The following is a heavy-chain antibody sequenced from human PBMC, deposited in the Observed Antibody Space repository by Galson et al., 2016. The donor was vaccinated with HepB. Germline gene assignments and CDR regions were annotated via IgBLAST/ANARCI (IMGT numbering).Heavy chain of an antibody. V-gene: IGHV3-30*04. D-gene: IGHD1-26*01. CDR3: ARDAMGRGSGSYSAFDY. Sequence: SLRLSCAASGFSFNTYSMHWVRQAPGKGLEWVAAITSAGDKQYYTDSVGGRFTISRDNSNNMMYLQMNSLRPEDTSVYYCARDAMGRGSGSYSAFDYWGQGTLVAVSS. J-gene: IGHJ4*02. CDR1: GFSFNTYS. CDR2: ITSAGDKQ.